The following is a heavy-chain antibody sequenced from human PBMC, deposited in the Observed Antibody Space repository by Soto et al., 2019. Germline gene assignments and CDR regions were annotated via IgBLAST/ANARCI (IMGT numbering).Heavy chain of an antibody. Sequence: GGSLRLSCAVSGFTFSSHWMSWVRQAPGRGLEWVANMNQDGSVKYYVDSVKGRFTISRDNAEDSLYLQMDSLRVEDTAVYFCARDLVFGAIDYWGHGTPVPVSP. J-gene: IGHJ4*01. CDR3: ARDLVFGAIDY. V-gene: IGHV3-7*01. CDR2: MNQDGSVK. CDR1: GFTFSSHW. D-gene: IGHD3-10*01.